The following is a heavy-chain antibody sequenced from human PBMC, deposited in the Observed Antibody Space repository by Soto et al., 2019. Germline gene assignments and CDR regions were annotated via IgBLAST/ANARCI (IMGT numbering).Heavy chain of an antibody. CDR2: IDQDGSEK. CDR3: ARMADYGDFRPLDS. V-gene: IGHV3-7*01. J-gene: IGHJ4*02. D-gene: IGHD4-17*01. Sequence: GGSLRLSCAASGFTFSSYWMSWVRQAPGKGLEWVASIDQDGSEKYYVDSVKGRFTVSRDNARISLYLQMNSLRAEDTSVYYCARMADYGDFRPLDSWGQGTLVTVSS. CDR1: GFTFSSYW.